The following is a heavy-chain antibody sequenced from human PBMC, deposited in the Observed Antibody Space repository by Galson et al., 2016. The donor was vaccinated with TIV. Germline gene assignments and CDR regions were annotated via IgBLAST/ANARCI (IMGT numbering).Heavy chain of an antibody. J-gene: IGHJ4*02. D-gene: IGHD6-19*01. CDR1: GFAVSNFA. CDR2: ISGTGIST. CDR3: AKDLFIAVPNTGAFDC. V-gene: IGHV3-23*01. Sequence: SLRLSCAASGFAVSNFAMSWVRQAPGKGLEWVSTISGTGISTYYADSGKGRFTISRDNSKNKMFLQMNSLRAEDTAIYYCAKDLFIAVPNTGAFDCWGQGTLVTVSS.